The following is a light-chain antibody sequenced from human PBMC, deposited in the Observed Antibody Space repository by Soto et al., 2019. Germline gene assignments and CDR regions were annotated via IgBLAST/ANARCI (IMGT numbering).Light chain of an antibody. CDR2: EVT. J-gene: IGLJ3*02. CDR3: SSYAGTNTWV. Sequence: QSVLTQPPSASGSPGQSVTISCTGTSSDVGVYNYVSWYQQHPGKAPKLMIYEVTERPSGVPDRFSGSKSGNTASLTVSGLQAEDEADYYCSSYAGTNTWVFGGGTKVTVL. V-gene: IGLV2-8*01. CDR1: SSDVGVYNY.